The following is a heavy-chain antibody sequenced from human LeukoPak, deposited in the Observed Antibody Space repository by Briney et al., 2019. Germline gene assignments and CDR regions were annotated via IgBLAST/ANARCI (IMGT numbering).Heavy chain of an antibody. V-gene: IGHV4-39*02. CDR1: GDSISNHNYF. J-gene: IGHJ4*02. Sequence: PAETLSLTCTVSGDSISNHNYFWGWIRQPPGKGLEWIGSIHYIGSTYFNLSLKSRVPVPVDTSKNHFSLKLSSVTAADTGVYYCATSVYSSGWHPFFDYWGQGAPVIVSS. CDR3: ATSVYSSGWHPFFDY. D-gene: IGHD6-19*01. CDR2: IHYIGST.